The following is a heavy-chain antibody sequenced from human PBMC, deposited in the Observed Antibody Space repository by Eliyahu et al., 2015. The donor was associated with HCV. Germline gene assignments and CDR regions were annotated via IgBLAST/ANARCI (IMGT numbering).Heavy chain of an antibody. CDR1: GLTFSSYA. J-gene: IGHJ4*02. V-gene: IGHV3-23*01. D-gene: IGHD2-2*01. Sequence: EVQLLESGGALVQPGGSLRLSCXASGLTFSSYAMSWVRQAPGKGLEXVSGISGTGASTYYADSVKGRFTISRDSSKNTLYLQMNSLRAEDTAIYFCAKDRVVVVSGAHDYWGQGTLVTVSS. CDR2: ISGTGAST. CDR3: AKDRVVVVSGAHDY.